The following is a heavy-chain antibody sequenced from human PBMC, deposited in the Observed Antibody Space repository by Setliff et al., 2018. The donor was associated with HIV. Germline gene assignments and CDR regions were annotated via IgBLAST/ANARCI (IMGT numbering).Heavy chain of an antibody. D-gene: IGHD2-8*01. CDR3: ATKVYCTNGVCLDAFDV. V-gene: IGHV1-2*06. J-gene: IGHJ3*01. CDR1: GYTFTDYY. CDR2: INPNSGGT. Sequence: WASVKVSYKASGYTFTDYYIHWVRQAPGQGLEWMGRINPNSGGTNYAQKFQGRVTMTRDRSISTAHMELSRLRSDDTAVYYCATKVYCTNGVCLDAFDVWGQGTMVTVSS.